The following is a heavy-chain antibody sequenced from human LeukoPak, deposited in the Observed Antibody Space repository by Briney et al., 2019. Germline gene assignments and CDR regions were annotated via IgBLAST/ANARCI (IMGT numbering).Heavy chain of an antibody. D-gene: IGHD3-3*01. CDR2: ISAYNGNT. V-gene: IGHV1-18*01. CDR1: GYTFTIYG. CDR3: ARANYDFWSGYYQGWFDP. J-gene: IGHJ5*02. Sequence: ASVKVSCKASGYTFTIYGISWVRQAPGQGLEWMGWISAYNGNTNYAQKLQGRVTMTTDTSTSTAYMELRSLRSDDTAVYYCARANYDFWSGYYQGWFDPWGQGTLVTVSS.